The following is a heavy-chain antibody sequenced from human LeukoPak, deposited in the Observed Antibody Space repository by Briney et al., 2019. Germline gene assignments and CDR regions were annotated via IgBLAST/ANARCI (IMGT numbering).Heavy chain of an antibody. CDR2: ISAYNSNT. Sequence: HVASVKVSCKASGYTFTSYGISWVRQAPGQGLEWMGWISAYNSNTNYAQKLQGRVTMTTDTSTSTAYMELRSLRSDDTAVYYCARYSSQWLGVNDIWGQGTMVTVSS. J-gene: IGHJ3*02. CDR3: ARYSSQWLGVNDI. D-gene: IGHD6-19*01. CDR1: GYTFTSYG. V-gene: IGHV1-18*01.